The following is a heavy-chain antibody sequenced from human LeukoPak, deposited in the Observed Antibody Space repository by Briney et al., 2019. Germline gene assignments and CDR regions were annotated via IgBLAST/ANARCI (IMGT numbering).Heavy chain of an antibody. CDR3: ARVVRGYSGYDWNFDY. D-gene: IGHD5-12*01. V-gene: IGHV3-21*01. Sequence: GGSLRLSCAASGFTFSSYSMNWVRQAPGKGLEWVSSISSSSSSYIYYADSVKGRFTISRDNAKNSLYLQMNSLRAEDTVVYYCARVVRGYSGYDWNFDYWGQGTLVTVSS. CDR1: GFTFSSYS. CDR2: ISSSSSSYI. J-gene: IGHJ4*02.